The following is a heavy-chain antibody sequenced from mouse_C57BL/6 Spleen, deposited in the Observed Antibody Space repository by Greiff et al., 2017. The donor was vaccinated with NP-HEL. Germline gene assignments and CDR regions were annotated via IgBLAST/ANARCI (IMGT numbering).Heavy chain of an antibody. Sequence: EVQLVESGGGLVKPGGSLKLSCAASEFTFSDYGMHWVRQAPEKGLEWVAYISSGSSTIYYADTVKGRFTISRDNAKNTLFLQMTSLRSEDTAMYYRHDGSFAYWGQGTLVTVSA. CDR1: EFTFSDYG. CDR3: HDGSFAY. CDR2: ISSGSSTI. V-gene: IGHV5-17*01. D-gene: IGHD2-12*01. J-gene: IGHJ3*01.